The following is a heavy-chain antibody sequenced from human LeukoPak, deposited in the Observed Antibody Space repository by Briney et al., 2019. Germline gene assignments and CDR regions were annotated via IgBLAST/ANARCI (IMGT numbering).Heavy chain of an antibody. CDR2: ISYDGSNK. Sequence: GGSLRLSCAASGFTFSSYGMHWVRQAPGKGLEWVAVISYDGSNKYYADSVKGRFTISRDNSKNTLYLQMNSLRAEDTAVYYCAKMTGGYSYDDYWGQGTLVTVSS. V-gene: IGHV3-30*18. CDR1: GFTFSSYG. CDR3: AKMTGGYSYDDY. D-gene: IGHD5-18*01. J-gene: IGHJ4*02.